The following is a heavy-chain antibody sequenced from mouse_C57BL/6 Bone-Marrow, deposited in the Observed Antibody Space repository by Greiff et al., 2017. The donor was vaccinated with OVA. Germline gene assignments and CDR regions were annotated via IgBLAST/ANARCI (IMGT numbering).Heavy chain of an antibody. CDR3: ARNGGSSSYWYFDV. CDR2: IYPGSGST. V-gene: IGHV1-55*01. J-gene: IGHJ1*03. D-gene: IGHD1-1*01. CDR1: GYTFTSYW. Sequence: QVQLQQPGAELVKPGASVKMSCKASGYTFTSYWITWVKQRPGQGLEWIGDIYPGSGSTNYNEKFKSKATLTVDTSSSTAYMQLSSLTSEDSAVYYCARNGGSSSYWYFDVWGTGTTVTVPS.